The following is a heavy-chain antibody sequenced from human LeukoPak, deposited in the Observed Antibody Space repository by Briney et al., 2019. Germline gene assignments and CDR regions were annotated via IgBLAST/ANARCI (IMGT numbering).Heavy chain of an antibody. V-gene: IGHV3-15*01. D-gene: IGHD3-10*01. CDR1: GFTFSNAW. CDR3: TTGATMVRGVIVDY. Sequence: GGSLRLSCAASGFTFSNAWMGWVRQAPGKGLEWVGRIKSKTDGGTTDYAAPVKGRFTISRDDSKNTLYLQMNSLKTEDTAVYYCTTGATMVRGVIVDYWGQGTLVTVSS. CDR2: IKSKTDGGTT. J-gene: IGHJ4*02.